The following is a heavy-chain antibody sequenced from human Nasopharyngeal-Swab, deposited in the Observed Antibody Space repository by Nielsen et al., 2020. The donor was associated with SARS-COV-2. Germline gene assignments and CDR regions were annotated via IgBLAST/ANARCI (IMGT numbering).Heavy chain of an antibody. CDR2: INPNSGVT. J-gene: IGHJ4*02. Sequence: ASVKVSCKASGYTFTGYYIHWVRQAPGQGLEWMGWINPNSGVTNYAQKFQGGVTMTRDTSIRTVYMELSRLTSDDTAVYYCTRAEMTTIGVHNWGQGTLVTVSS. D-gene: IGHD5-24*01. CDR3: TRAEMTTIGVHN. CDR1: GYTFTGYY. V-gene: IGHV1-2*02.